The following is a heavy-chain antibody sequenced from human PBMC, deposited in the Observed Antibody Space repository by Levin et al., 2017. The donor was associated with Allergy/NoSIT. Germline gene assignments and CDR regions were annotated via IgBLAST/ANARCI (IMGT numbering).Heavy chain of an antibody. CDR2: ISGSGATI. CDR1: GFTFSSYA. CDR3: AKSLKVAVAGTRYFDL. V-gene: IGHV3-23*01. D-gene: IGHD6-19*01. Sequence: LSLTCAASGFTFSSYAMSWVRQAPGKGLEWVSAISGSGATIYYADSVKGRFTISRDNSKNTLYLQMNSLRAEDTAVYYCAKSLKVAVAGTRYFDLWGRGTLVTVSS. J-gene: IGHJ2*01.